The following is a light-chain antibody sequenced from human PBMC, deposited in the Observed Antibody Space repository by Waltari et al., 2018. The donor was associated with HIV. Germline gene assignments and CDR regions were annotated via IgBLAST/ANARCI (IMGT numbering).Light chain of an antibody. J-gene: IGLJ2*01. Sequence: QSALTQPPSASGSPGQSVTISCTGTSSDVGGYNFVSWYQQPPGKAPKLMIFEVTNRPSGVPARFSVSQTGNTASLTVSGLQADDEADYYCSSYAGGNNLVFGGGTKLTVL. V-gene: IGLV2-8*01. CDR3: SSYAGGNNLV. CDR1: SSDVGGYNF. CDR2: EVT.